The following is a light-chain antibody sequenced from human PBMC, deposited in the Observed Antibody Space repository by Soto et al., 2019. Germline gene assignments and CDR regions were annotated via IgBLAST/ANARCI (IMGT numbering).Light chain of an antibody. CDR3: QQSYSTPRT. Sequence: DIQMTQSPSALSASVGDRVTITCRGSQGISSWLAWYQQKPGKAPRLLIYKASSLASGVPSRFSGSGSGTDFTLTISSLQPEDFATYYCQQSYSTPRTFGQGTKVEIK. CDR2: KAS. V-gene: IGKV1-5*03. CDR1: QGISSW. J-gene: IGKJ1*01.